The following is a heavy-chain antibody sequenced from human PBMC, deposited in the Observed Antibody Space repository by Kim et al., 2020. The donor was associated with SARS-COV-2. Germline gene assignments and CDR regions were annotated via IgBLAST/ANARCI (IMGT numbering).Heavy chain of an antibody. CDR2: INAGNGNT. J-gene: IGHJ6*03. V-gene: IGHV1-3*01. Sequence: ASVKVSCKASGYTFTSYAMHWVRQAPGQRLEWMGWINAGNGNTKYSQKFQGRVTITRDTSASTAYMELSSLRSEDTAVYYCARDYGDYYYYYYMDVWGKGTTVTVSS. D-gene: IGHD4-17*01. CDR3: ARDYGDYYYYYYMDV. CDR1: GYTFTSYA.